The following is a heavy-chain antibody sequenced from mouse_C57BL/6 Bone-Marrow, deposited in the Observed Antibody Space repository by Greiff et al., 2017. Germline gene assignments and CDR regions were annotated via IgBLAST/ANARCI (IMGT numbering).Heavy chain of an antibody. CDR2: INPSSGYT. Sequence: VQLVESGAELAKPGASVKLSCKASGYTFTSYWMHWVKQRPGQGLEWIGYINPSSGYTKYNQKFKDKATWTADKSSSTAYMQRSSLTYEDAAVYYCARLLPPFAYWGQGTLVTVSA. CDR1: GYTFTSYW. CDR3: ARLLPPFAY. D-gene: IGHD1-1*01. J-gene: IGHJ3*01. V-gene: IGHV1-7*01.